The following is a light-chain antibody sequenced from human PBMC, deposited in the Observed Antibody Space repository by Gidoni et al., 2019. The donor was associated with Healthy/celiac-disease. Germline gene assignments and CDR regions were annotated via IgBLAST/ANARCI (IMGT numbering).Light chain of an antibody. Sequence: EIVMTQSPATLSVSPGERATLPCRASQSVSSNLAWYQQKPGQAPRLLIYGASTRATGIPARFSGSGSGTEFTLTISSLQSEDFAVYYCQQYNNWPDFGQGTRLEIK. CDR2: GAS. J-gene: IGKJ5*01. CDR3: QQYNNWPD. V-gene: IGKV3-15*01. CDR1: QSVSSN.